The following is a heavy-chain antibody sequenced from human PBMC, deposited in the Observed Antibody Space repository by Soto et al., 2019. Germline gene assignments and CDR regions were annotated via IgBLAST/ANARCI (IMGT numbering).Heavy chain of an antibody. CDR3: ARAWYNGDISQSHYYYARDV. CDR2: IYYSGST. J-gene: IGHJ6*02. Sequence: TQPLTYTVSGGSISSGGYYWSWIRQHPGKGLEWIGYIYYSGSTYYNPSLKSRVTISVDTSKNQFSLKLSSVTAADTAEYYLARAWYNGDISQSHYYYARDVRCQGTTVT. D-gene: IGHD1-20*01. V-gene: IGHV4-31*03. CDR1: GGSISSGGYY.